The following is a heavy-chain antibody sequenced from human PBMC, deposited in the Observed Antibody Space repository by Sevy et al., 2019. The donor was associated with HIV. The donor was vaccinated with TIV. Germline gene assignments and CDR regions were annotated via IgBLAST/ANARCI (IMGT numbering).Heavy chain of an antibody. J-gene: IGHJ4*02. V-gene: IGHV1-18*04. CDR1: GYTFTSYG. D-gene: IGHD2-15*01. Sequence: ASVTVSCKASGYTFTSYGISWVRQAPGQGLEWMGWISAYNGNTNYAQKLQGRVTMTTDTSTSTAYMELRSLRSDDTAVYYCARDPGIVVVVAGTFDYWGQGTLVTVSS. CDR3: ARDPGIVVVVAGTFDY. CDR2: ISAYNGNT.